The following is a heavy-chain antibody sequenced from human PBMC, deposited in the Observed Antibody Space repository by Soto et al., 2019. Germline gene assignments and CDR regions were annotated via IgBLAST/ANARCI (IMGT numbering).Heavy chain of an antibody. Sequence: SESLSLTCAVSGFFISSGNYWGWIRKPPGKGLEWIGSIFHGGNTYYNPSLKSRVTISVDMSKNQFSLKLNSVTAADTAVYYCARARWYDAFDVWGQGTVVTVS. V-gene: IGHV4-38-2*01. D-gene: IGHD2-15*01. J-gene: IGHJ3*01. CDR3: ARARWYDAFDV. CDR1: GFFISSGNY. CDR2: IFHGGNT.